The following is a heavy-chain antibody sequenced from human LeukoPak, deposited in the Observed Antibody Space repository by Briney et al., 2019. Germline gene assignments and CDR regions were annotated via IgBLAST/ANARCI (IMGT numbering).Heavy chain of an antibody. J-gene: IGHJ4*02. CDR2: IRSSGNTI. CDR1: VSTFCSYE. D-gene: IGHD3-22*01. CDR3: ARGWGSSGYYPFDY. Sequence: PGGSLRLSCAASVSTFCSYEMHWVRQAAGKGLEWLSYIRSSGNTIYYADSVKGRFTISRDSAKNSLYLQMNSLRAEDTAVYYCARGWGSSGYYPFDYWGQGTLVTVSS. V-gene: IGHV3-48*03.